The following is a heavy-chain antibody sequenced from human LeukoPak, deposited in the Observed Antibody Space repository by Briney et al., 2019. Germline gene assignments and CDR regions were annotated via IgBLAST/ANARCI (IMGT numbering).Heavy chain of an antibody. V-gene: IGHV3-48*03. CDR2: ISSSGTSI. CDR1: GFTFSTYE. D-gene: IGHD2/OR15-2a*01. CDR3: VRDYLPGDYNVY. Sequence: GRSLRLSCAASGFTFSTYEMNWVRQAPGKGLEWISYISSSGTSIYYADSVKGRFTISRDNSKNSLYLQMSSLGAEDTAVYFCVRDYLPGDYNVYWGQGTLVTVSS. J-gene: IGHJ4*02.